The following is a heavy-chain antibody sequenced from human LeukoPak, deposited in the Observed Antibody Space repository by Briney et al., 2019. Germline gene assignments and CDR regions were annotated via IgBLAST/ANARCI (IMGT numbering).Heavy chain of an antibody. CDR2: IDTNTGNP. J-gene: IGHJ4*02. Sequence: GESLKISCKASGYTFTTYSMNWVRQAPGQGLEWMGWIDTNTGNPTYAQGFTGRFVFSLDTSVSTAYLQISSLEAEDTAFYYCTRDQRQIPFDYWGQGTLVTVSS. D-gene: IGHD2-21*01. CDR3: TRDQRQIPFDY. CDR1: GYTFTTYS. V-gene: IGHV7-4-1*02.